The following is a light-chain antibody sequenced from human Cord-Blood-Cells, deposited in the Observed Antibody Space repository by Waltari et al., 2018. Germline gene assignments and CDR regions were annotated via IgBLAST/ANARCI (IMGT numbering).Light chain of an antibody. CDR3: QQSYSTPPS. Sequence: DLQMTQSPSSLSASVVDRVTITCRASQSISSSLNWYQQKPGKAPKLLIYAASSLQSGVPSRFSGSGSGTDFTLTISSLQAEDVATYYCQQSYSTPPSFGQGTKLEIK. CDR1: QSISSS. J-gene: IGKJ2*03. V-gene: IGKV1-39*01. CDR2: AAS.